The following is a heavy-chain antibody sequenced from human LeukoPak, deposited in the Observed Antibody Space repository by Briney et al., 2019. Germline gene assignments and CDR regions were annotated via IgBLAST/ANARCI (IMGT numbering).Heavy chain of an antibody. CDR3: AKEENYYDSSGYRHNAY. V-gene: IGHV3-23*01. D-gene: IGHD3-22*01. CDR1: GFTVSSNY. CDR2: ISGSGGRT. Sequence: QPGGSLRLSCAASGFTVSSNYMSWVRQAPGKGLEWVSGISGSGGRTYYADSVKGRFTISRDNSKNTLYLQMNSLRAEDTAVYYCAKEENYYDSSGYRHNAYWGQGTLVTVSS. J-gene: IGHJ4*02.